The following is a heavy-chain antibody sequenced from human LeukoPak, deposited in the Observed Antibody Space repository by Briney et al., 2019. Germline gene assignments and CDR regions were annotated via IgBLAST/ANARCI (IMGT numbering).Heavy chain of an antibody. J-gene: IGHJ2*01. CDR3: AKVYSNRYWYFDL. V-gene: IGHV3-30*02. D-gene: IGHD4-11*01. Sequence: GGSLRLSCAASGFTFSSYGMHWVRQAPGKGLEWVAFIRYDGSNKYYADSVKGRFTISRDNSKNTLYLQMNSLRAEDTAVYYCAKVYSNRYWYFDLWGRGTLVTVSS. CDR1: GFTFSSYG. CDR2: IRYDGSNK.